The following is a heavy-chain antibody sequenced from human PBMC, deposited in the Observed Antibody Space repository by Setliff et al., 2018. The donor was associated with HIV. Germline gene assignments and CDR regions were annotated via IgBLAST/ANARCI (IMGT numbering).Heavy chain of an antibody. D-gene: IGHD2-21*01. V-gene: IGHV1-69*05. Sequence: SVKVSCKASGGTFSSYAISWVRQAPGQGLEWMGGIIPIFGTLNYAQKFQGRVTITTDASTSTAYMELSSLRSEDTAVYYCARGRAIAILQTYYYYYMDVWGRGTTVTVSS. CDR1: GGTFSSYA. CDR3: ARGRAIAILQTYYYYYMDV. CDR2: IIPIFGTL. J-gene: IGHJ6*03.